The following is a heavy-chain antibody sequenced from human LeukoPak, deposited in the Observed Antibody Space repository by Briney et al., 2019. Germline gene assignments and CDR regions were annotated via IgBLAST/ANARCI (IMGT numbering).Heavy chain of an antibody. CDR1: GFTFSSYA. CDR3: AKIGAPGSGSYFPITINFDY. CDR2: ISGSGGST. D-gene: IGHD3-10*01. Sequence: PGGSLRLSCAASGFTFSSYAMSWVRQAPGKGLEWVSAISGSGGSTYYADSVKGRFTISRDNSKNTLYLQMNSLRAEDTAVYYCAKIGAPGSGSYFPITINFDYWGQGTLVTVSS. J-gene: IGHJ4*02. V-gene: IGHV3-23*01.